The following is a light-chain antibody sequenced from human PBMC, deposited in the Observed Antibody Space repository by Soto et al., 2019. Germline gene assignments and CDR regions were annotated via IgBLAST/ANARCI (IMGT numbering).Light chain of an antibody. V-gene: IGKV2-28*01. Sequence: DIVMTQSPLSLPVTPGEPASISCSSSQSLLLRNGYTYLDWYVQKPGQSPQLLIYWGSTRASGVPDRFSGSGSGTEFTLKISRVEAEDVGIYYCMQALETPLTFGGGTKVEIK. CDR2: WGS. CDR1: QSLLLRNGYTY. J-gene: IGKJ4*01. CDR3: MQALETPLT.